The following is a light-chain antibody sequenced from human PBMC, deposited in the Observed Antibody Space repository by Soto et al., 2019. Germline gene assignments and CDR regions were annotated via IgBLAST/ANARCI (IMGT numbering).Light chain of an antibody. Sequence: ESVLTQSPGTLSLSPGERATLSCRASQSIYINSLAWYQHKRGQAPRLLIYAATVRATAVPDRFNGSGSGTDFALTISRLEPEDSAMYYCQQYGDSPFAFGPGTNLDVK. J-gene: IGKJ3*01. V-gene: IGKV3-20*01. CDR2: AAT. CDR1: QSIYINS. CDR3: QQYGDSPFA.